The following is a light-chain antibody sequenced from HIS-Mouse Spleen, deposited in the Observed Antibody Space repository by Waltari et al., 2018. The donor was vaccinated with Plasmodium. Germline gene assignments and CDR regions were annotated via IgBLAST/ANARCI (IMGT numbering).Light chain of an antibody. CDR2: KDS. Sequence: SYELTQPPSVSVSPGQTARITCSGDALPKKYAYWYQQKPGQAPGLVIYKDSERPSGIPERFSGSSSGTTVTLTISGAQVEDEADYYCYSAADNNLVFGGGTKLTVL. J-gene: IGLJ3*02. CDR1: ALPKKY. CDR3: YSAADNNLV. V-gene: IGLV3-27*01.